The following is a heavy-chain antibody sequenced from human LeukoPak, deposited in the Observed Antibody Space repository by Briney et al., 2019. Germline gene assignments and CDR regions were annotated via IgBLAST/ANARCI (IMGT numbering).Heavy chain of an antibody. D-gene: IGHD1-14*01. CDR1: GGPINSYY. CDR2: IYYCGST. Sequence: PSETLSLTCTGSGGPINSYYCSLIRQPPGKGLEWIGYIYYCGSTNYHPSLKSRVTISVDSSKNQFSLKLSSVTAADTAVYYCGREGGPGNFDYWGQGTLVTVSS. V-gene: IGHV4-59*01. CDR3: GREGGPGNFDY. J-gene: IGHJ4*02.